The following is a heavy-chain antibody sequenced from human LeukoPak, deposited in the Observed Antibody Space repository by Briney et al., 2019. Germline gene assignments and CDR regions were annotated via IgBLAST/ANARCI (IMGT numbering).Heavy chain of an antibody. CDR1: GESLNYYY. V-gene: IGHV4-34*12. CDR3: ASGAWATRLHS. Sequence: TETLSLTCAVYGESLNYYYWSWILQSPEKGLEWIGEVFDGKTTNYNPSLKSRVTISAVTSSNQFSLNLKSVTAADTAVYYCASGAWATRLHSWAQGTLVIVSS. D-gene: IGHD5-24*01. J-gene: IGHJ4*02. CDR2: VFDGKTT.